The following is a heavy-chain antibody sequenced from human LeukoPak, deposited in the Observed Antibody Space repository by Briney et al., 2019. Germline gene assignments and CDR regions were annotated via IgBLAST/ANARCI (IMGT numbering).Heavy chain of an antibody. CDR2: INPSGGST. J-gene: IGHJ3*02. Sequence: VASVKVSCKTSGYTFTTYYMHWVRQAPGQGLEWMGIINPSGGSTSYAQKFQGRVTMTRDTSTSTVYMELSSLRSEDTAIYYCARDLYYASSGGALHIWGQGTLFTVSS. CDR3: ARDLYYASSGGALHI. V-gene: IGHV1-46*01. D-gene: IGHD3-22*01. CDR1: GYTFTTYY.